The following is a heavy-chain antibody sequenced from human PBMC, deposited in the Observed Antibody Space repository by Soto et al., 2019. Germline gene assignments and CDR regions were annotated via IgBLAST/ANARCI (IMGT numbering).Heavy chain of an antibody. Sequence: EVQLVQSGGGLVEPGGSLRLSCAASGFSFSNVWMNWVRQAPGKGLEWVGRIKSKTDGGTTEFTAPVKGRFTISRDDSKTTLYLEMNSLKTEDTAVYYGAKHPRGNWFDAWGQGALVTVSS. CDR1: GFSFSNVW. V-gene: IGHV3-15*07. CDR2: IKSKTDGGTT. J-gene: IGHJ5*02. CDR3: AKHPRGNWFDA.